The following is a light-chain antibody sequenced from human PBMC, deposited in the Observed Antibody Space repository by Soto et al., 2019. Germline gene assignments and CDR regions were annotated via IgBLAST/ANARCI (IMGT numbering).Light chain of an antibody. J-gene: IGLJ3*02. CDR2: STS. Sequence: QAVVTQEPSLTCSQGGKVTPPLPPTTGQVTRGNNPNWFQQKPGQAPRALIYSTSNKHPWTPARFSGSLLGGKAALTLSGVQPEDEAEYYCLLYYGGAQGVFGGGTKLTVL. V-gene: IGLV7-43*01. CDR1: TGQVTRGNN. CDR3: LLYYGGAQGV.